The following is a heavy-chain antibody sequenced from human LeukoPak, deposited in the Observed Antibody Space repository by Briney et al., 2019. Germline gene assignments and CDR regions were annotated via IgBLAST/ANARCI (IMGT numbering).Heavy chain of an antibody. D-gene: IGHD6-6*01. V-gene: IGHV3-33*01. CDR3: ASDSLMSSSHLDY. CDR1: GFTFNSFA. J-gene: IGHJ4*02. Sequence: PGGSLRLSCAASGFTFNSFAMHWVRQAPGKGLEWVAVIWYDGSHTYYVDSVKGRFTISRDNPKNTLYLQMNSLRAEDTAVYYCASDSLMSSSHLDYWGQGTLVTVSS. CDR2: IWYDGSHT.